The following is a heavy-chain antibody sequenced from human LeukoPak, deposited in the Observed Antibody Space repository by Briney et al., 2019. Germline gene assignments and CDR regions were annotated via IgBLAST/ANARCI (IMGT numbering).Heavy chain of an antibody. D-gene: IGHD6-19*01. CDR3: AKGPAVTSPYSYYYYMDV. V-gene: IGHV3-74*01. J-gene: IGHJ6*03. CDR2: INSDGSST. CDR1: GFTFSSYW. Sequence: GGSLRLSCAASGFTFSSYWMHWVRQAPGKGLVWVSRINSDGSSTSYADSVKGRFAISRDNSENTLYLEMNSLRVEDTAIYYCAKGPAVTSPYSYYYYMDVWGKGTTVTIS.